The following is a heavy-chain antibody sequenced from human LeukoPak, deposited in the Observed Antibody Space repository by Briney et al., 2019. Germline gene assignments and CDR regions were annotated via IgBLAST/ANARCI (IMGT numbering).Heavy chain of an antibody. D-gene: IGHD4-17*01. V-gene: IGHV7-4-1*02. CDR1: GYTFTSYA. CDR3: ARGGKDYGDYDFDY. Sequence: ASVKVSCKASGYTFTSYAMNWVRQAPGQGLEWMGWINTNTGNPTYAQGFTGRFVFSLDTSVSTAYLQISSLKAEDTAVYYCARGGKDYGDYDFDYWGQGTLVTVSS. J-gene: IGHJ4*02. CDR2: INTNTGNP.